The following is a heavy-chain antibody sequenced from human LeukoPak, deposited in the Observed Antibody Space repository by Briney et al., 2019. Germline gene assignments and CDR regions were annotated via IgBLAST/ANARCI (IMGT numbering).Heavy chain of an antibody. CDR2: INGDGSAT. CDR1: GLTFLRPW. D-gene: IGHD5-24*01. V-gene: IGHV3-74*01. Sequence: GGPLRPSWAPPGLTFLRPWMNWVRKPPGKGLVWVSRINGDGSATYYAGSVKGRFSISRDNPKNTLYLHMHSLRADDTAVYYCAREEEMATNTDYWGQGTLVTVSS. J-gene: IGHJ4*02. CDR3: AREEEMATNTDY.